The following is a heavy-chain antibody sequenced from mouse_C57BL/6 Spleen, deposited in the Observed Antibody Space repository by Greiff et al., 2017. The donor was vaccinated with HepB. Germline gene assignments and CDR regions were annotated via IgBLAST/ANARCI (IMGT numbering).Heavy chain of an antibody. CDR3: ARDYYYGSSTGGFAY. V-gene: IGHV1-66*01. CDR2: IYPGSGNT. D-gene: IGHD1-1*01. J-gene: IGHJ3*01. Sequence: QVQLQQSGPELVKPGASVKISCKASGYSFTSYYIHWVKQRPGQGLEWIGWIYPGSGNTKYNEKFKGKATLTADTSSSTAYMQLSSLTSEDSAVYYCARDYYYGSSTGGFAYWGQGTLVTVSA. CDR1: GYSFTSYY.